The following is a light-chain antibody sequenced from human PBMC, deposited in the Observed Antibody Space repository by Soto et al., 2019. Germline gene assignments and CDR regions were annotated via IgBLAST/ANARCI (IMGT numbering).Light chain of an antibody. J-gene: IGKJ2*02. CDR1: QNIASY. V-gene: IGKV1-39*01. CDR3: QQTYTSPCT. Sequence: DIQMTQSPSSLSASVGDRVTITCRASQNIASYLNWYQQKPGKAPKLLIYAASNLQGGVPSRFSGSGSGTDFTLTISSLQPEDFATYYCQQTYTSPCTFGQGTKLEIK. CDR2: AAS.